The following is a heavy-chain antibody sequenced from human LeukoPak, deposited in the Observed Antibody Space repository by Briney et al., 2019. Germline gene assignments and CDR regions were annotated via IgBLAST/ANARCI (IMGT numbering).Heavy chain of an antibody. Sequence: SQTLSLTCTVSGDSISSGDYYWSWIRQPAGKGLEWIGRISSSGSTNYKPSLKSRVTISVDTSKNQFSLKLSSVTAADTAVYYCARGVMATILTPFDYWGQGTLVTVSS. CDR3: ARGVMATILTPFDY. J-gene: IGHJ4*02. CDR2: ISSSGST. D-gene: IGHD5-24*01. V-gene: IGHV4-61*02. CDR1: GDSISSGDYY.